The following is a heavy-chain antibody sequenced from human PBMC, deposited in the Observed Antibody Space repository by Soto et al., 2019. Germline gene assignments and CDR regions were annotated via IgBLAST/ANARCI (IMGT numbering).Heavy chain of an antibody. Sequence: TSETLSLTCTVSGGSISSYYWSWIRQPPGKGLEWIGYIYYSGSTNYNPPLKSRVTISVDTSKNQFSLKLSSVTAADTAVYYCASTYSSGWYYFDYWGQGTLVTVSS. CDR3: ASTYSSGWYYFDY. V-gene: IGHV4-59*08. D-gene: IGHD6-19*01. J-gene: IGHJ4*02. CDR1: GGSISSYY. CDR2: IYYSGST.